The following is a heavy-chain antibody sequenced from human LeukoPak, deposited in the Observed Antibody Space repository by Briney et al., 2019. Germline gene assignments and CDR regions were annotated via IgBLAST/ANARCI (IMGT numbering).Heavy chain of an antibody. V-gene: IGHV1-2*02. CDR3: ARTYYYDSSGYSLAFDI. CDR1: GYTFTGYY. D-gene: IGHD3-22*01. Sequence: ASVKVSCKASGYTFTGYYMHWVRQAPGQGLEWMGWINPNSGGTNYAQKFQGRVTMTRDTSISTAYMELSRLRSDDTAVYYYARTYYYDSSGYSLAFDIWGQGTMVTVSS. J-gene: IGHJ3*02. CDR2: INPNSGGT.